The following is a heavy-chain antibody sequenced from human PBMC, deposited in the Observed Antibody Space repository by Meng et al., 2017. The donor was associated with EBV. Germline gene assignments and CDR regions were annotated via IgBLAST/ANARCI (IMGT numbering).Heavy chain of an antibody. Sequence: QVQRVQSGADVKKPGASVKLSCKASGYTFNSYGISWVRQAPGQGLEWMGWISAYNGNTNYAQKLQGRVTMTTDTSTSTAYMELRSLRSDDTAVYYCARETSGYDFNWFDPWGQGTLVTVSS. V-gene: IGHV1-18*01. J-gene: IGHJ5*02. CDR2: ISAYNGNT. CDR3: ARETSGYDFNWFDP. D-gene: IGHD5-12*01. CDR1: GYTFNSYG.